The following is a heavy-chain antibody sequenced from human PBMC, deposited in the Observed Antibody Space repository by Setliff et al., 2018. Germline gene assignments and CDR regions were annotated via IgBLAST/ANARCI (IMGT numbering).Heavy chain of an antibody. Sequence: PETLSLTCTVSAGSTSSSNHYWGWIRQPPGKGLEWTGSIYHRGSIYYNPSLKSRVTISVDTSNNHFSLKLSSVTAADTAVYYCARHFRSSKVQFLEYLTDYYFDSWGQGTLVTVSS. V-gene: IGHV4-39*01. CDR3: ARHFRSSKVQFLEYLTDYYFDS. CDR2: IYHRGSI. J-gene: IGHJ4*02. CDR1: AGSTSSSNHY. D-gene: IGHD3-3*01.